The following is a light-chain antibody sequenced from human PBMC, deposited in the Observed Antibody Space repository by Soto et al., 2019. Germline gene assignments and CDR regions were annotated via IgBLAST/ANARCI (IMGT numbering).Light chain of an antibody. V-gene: IGKV1-39*01. CDR1: QSISSF. Sequence: DIQMTQSPSSLSASVGARVTITCRTSQSISSFLNWYQQKPGKAPQLLIYAATSLQSGVPSRFSGSGSGTDFTLTISSLQPEDFATYYCQQSYKSPPTFGQGTKVDIK. CDR2: AAT. J-gene: IGKJ1*01. CDR3: QQSYKSPPT.